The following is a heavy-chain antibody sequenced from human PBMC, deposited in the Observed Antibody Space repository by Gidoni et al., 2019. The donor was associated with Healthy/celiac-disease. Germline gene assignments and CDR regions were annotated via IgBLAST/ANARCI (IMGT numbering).Heavy chain of an antibody. V-gene: IGHV6-1*01. CDR3: ARGQWLVPQTFDY. J-gene: IGHJ4*02. CDR1: GARGSSNSAA. D-gene: IGHD6-19*01. CDR2: TYYRSKWYN. Sequence: QVQLQQSGPGLVKPSQTLSLTCAIAGARGSSNSAAWNWIRQSPSRGLEWLGRTYYRSKWYNDYAVSVKSRITITPDTSKNQFSLQLNSVTPEDTAVYYCARGQWLVPQTFDYWGQGTLVTVSS.